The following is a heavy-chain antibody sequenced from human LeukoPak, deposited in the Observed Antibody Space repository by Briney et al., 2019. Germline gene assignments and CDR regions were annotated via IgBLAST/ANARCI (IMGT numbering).Heavy chain of an antibody. Sequence: GASVKVSCKASGYTFTGYYMHWVRQAPGQGLEWMGWINSNNGGTNYAQKFQGRVTMARDTSTSTVYMELSSLRSEDTAVYYCARAELRYFDWFPFDYWGQGTLVTVSS. CDR3: ARAELRYFDWFPFDY. CDR2: INSNNGGT. J-gene: IGHJ4*02. CDR1: GYTFTGYY. D-gene: IGHD3-9*01. V-gene: IGHV1-2*02.